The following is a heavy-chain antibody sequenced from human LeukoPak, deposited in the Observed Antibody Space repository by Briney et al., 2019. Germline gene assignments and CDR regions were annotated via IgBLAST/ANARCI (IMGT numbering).Heavy chain of an antibody. J-gene: IGHJ4*02. CDR3: ARVSDY. CDR1: GFTFNTYT. CDR2: ISYDGSNK. V-gene: IGHV3-30*04. Sequence: GGSLRLSCAASGFTFNTYTMNWVRQAPGKGLEWVAVISYDGSNKYYADSVKGRFTISRDNSKNTLYLQMNSLRAEDAAVYYCARVSDYWGQGTLVTVSS.